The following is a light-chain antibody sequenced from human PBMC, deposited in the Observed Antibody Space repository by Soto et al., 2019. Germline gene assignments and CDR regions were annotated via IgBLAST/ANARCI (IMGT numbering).Light chain of an antibody. CDR3: QQYGSSPKVT. J-gene: IGKJ5*01. Sequence: EIVLTQSPATLSVSPGGRATLSCRASQSVSSSYLAWYQQKPGQAPRLLIYGASSRATGIPDRFSGSGSGTDFTLTISRLEPEDFAVYYCQQYGSSPKVTFGQGTRLEIK. CDR2: GAS. V-gene: IGKV3-20*01. CDR1: QSVSSSY.